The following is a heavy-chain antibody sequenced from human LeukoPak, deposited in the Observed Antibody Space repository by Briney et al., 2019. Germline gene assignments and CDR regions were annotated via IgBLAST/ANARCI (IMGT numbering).Heavy chain of an antibody. J-gene: IGHJ3*01. CDR3: ARCTATCYANALDV. Sequence: GGSLRLSCAASEFTFSNYAMSWVRQAPGKGLEWVSAINGGGDATEYADSVKGRFTISRDNSKKTLYLQMNSLRPEDTAVYYCARCTATCYANALDVWGQGTLLTVSS. CDR2: INGGGDAT. V-gene: IGHV3-23*01. D-gene: IGHD2-2*01. CDR1: EFTFSNYA.